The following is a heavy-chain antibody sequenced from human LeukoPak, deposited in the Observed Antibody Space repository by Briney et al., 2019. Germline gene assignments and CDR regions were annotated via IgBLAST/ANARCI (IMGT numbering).Heavy chain of an antibody. Sequence: SETLSLTCTVSGGSISSYYWSWIRQPAGKGLEWIGRIYTSGSTNYNPSLKSRVTISVDTSKNQFSLKLSSVTAADTAVYYCARKGALDYYDSSGYSDWGQGTLVTVSS. CDR1: GGSISSYY. D-gene: IGHD3-22*01. V-gene: IGHV4-4*07. CDR2: IYTSGST. CDR3: ARKGALDYYDSSGYSD. J-gene: IGHJ4*02.